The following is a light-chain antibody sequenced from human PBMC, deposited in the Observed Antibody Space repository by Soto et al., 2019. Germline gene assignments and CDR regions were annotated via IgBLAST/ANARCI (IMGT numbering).Light chain of an antibody. CDR3: MQRIEFPCT. CDR1: QSLLDSDDGNTY. V-gene: IGKV2-40*01. Sequence: DIVMTQTPLSLPVTPGEPASISCRSSQSLLDSDDGNTYLDWYLQKPGQSPQLLIYTPSYRASGVPDRFSGSGSGTDFTLKISRVEAEDVGVYYCMQRIEFPCTFGQGTKVEIK. CDR2: TPS. J-gene: IGKJ1*01.